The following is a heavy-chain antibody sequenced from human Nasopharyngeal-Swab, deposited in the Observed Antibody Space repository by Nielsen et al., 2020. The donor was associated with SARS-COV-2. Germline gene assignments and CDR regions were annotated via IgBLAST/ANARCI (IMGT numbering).Heavy chain of an antibody. CDR1: GYTLTELS. J-gene: IGHJ5*02. D-gene: IGHD6-19*01. Sequence: ASVKVSCTVSGYTLTELSMHWVRQAPGKGLEWMGGFDPEDGETIYAQKFQGRVTMTEDTSTDTAYMELSSLRSEDTAVYYCATGPAVAGTSNWFDPWGQGTLVTVSS. CDR3: ATGPAVAGTSNWFDP. CDR2: FDPEDGET. V-gene: IGHV1-24*01.